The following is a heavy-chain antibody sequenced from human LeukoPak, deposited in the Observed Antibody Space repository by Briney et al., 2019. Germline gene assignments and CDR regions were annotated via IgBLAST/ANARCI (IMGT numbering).Heavy chain of an antibody. CDR3: ARGPSGYSYGSAFDY. D-gene: IGHD5-18*01. J-gene: IGHJ4*02. CDR2: ISAYNGNT. V-gene: IGHV1-18*01. Sequence: ASVKVSCKASGYTFTSYGISWVRQAPGQGLEWMGWISAYNGNTSYAQKLQGRVTMTTDTSTSTAYMELRSLRSDDTAVYYCARGPSGYSYGSAFDYWGQGTLVTVSS. CDR1: GYTFTSYG.